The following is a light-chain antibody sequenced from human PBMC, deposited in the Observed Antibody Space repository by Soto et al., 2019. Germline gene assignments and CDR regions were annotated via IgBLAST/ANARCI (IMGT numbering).Light chain of an antibody. CDR1: SSDVGGYNY. CDR3: SSYTSSSPLVV. CDR2: DVS. V-gene: IGLV2-14*01. J-gene: IGLJ2*01. Sequence: QCALTQPASVSGSPGQSITISCTGTSSDVGGYNYVSWYQQHPGKAPKLMIYDVSNRPSGVSNRFSGSKSGNTASLTISGLQAEVEADYYCSSYTSSSPLVVFGGGTKLTVL.